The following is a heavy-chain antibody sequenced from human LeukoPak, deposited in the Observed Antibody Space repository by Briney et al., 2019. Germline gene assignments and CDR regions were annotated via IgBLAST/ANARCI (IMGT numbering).Heavy chain of an antibody. V-gene: IGHV4-39*01. Sequence: SETLTLTCTVSGGSISSSSYYWGWIRQPPGKGLEWIGSSYYSGSTYYNPSLKSRVTISVDTSKNQFSLKLSSVTAAETAVYYCARRLIKQLADYYYMDVWGKGTTVTVSS. CDR2: SYYSGST. CDR1: GGSISSSSYY. CDR3: ARRLIKQLADYYYMDV. D-gene: IGHD6-6*01. J-gene: IGHJ6*03.